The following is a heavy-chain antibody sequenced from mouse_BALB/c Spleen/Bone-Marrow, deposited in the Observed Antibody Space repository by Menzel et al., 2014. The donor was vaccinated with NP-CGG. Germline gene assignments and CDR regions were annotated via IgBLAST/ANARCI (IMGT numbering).Heavy chain of an antibody. D-gene: IGHD2-1*01. CDR3: ARFPIYYGNYGAMDY. J-gene: IGHJ4*01. Sequence: DLVKPGASVKLSCKASGYTFTSYWINWIKQGPGQGIEWIGRIAPGSGSTYYNEMFKGKATLTVDTSSSTAYIQLSSLSSEDSAVYFCARFPIYYGNYGAMDYWCQGTSVTVSS. V-gene: IGHV1S41*01. CDR1: GYTFTSYW. CDR2: IAPGSGST.